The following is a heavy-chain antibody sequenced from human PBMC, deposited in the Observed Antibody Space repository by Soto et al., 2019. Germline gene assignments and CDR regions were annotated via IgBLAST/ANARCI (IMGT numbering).Heavy chain of an antibody. CDR3: ATNVSCSGGSCQYDAFAI. V-gene: IGHV3-23*01. J-gene: IGHJ3*02. Sequence: EVQVLESGGGLVQPGGSLRLSCEGSGFTVSSHAMTWIRQAPGKGPEWVSTVTADGGTYYADSVQGRFAMSRDTSENTLYLQMNSLGAEDTAAYYWATNVSCSGGSCQYDAFAIRGQGTMVTFSS. D-gene: IGHD2-15*01. CDR2: VTADGGT. CDR1: GFTVSSHA.